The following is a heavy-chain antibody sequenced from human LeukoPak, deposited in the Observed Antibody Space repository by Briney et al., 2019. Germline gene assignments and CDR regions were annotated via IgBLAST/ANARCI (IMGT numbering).Heavy chain of an antibody. J-gene: IGHJ4*02. V-gene: IGHV3-21*01. CDR1: GFTFSSYS. Sequence: GGSLSLSRAASGFTFSSYSMNGVRQAPGKGLEWVSSISISGSYIYYADSVKGRFTISRDNANKSLYLQLNSLRAEDTAVYFCAREPLHGLNGDYWGQGTLVTVSS. D-gene: IGHD5-24*01. CDR2: ISISGSYI. CDR3: AREPLHGLNGDY.